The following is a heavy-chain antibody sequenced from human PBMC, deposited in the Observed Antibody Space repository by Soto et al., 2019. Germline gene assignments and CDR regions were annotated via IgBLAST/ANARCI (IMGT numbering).Heavy chain of an antibody. CDR2: IDPSDSYT. CDR1: GYSFTSHW. Sequence: PGESLKISCQGSGYSFTSHWISWVRQMPGKGLEWMGRIDPSDSYTTYNPSFQGHVTISADKSLSTAYLQWNSLKASDTAMYYCAAGGLNGGWIDPWGRGTPVTVSS. J-gene: IGHJ5*02. D-gene: IGHD2-8*01. CDR3: AAGGLNGGWIDP. V-gene: IGHV5-10-1*01.